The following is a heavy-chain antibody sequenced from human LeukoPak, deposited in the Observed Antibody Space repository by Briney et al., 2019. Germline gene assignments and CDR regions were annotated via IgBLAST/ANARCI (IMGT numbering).Heavy chain of an antibody. D-gene: IGHD3-3*01. Sequence: PSETLSLTCTVSGGSISSSSYYWGWIRQPPGKGLEWIGSIYYSGSTYYNPSLKSRVTISVDTSKNQFSLKLSSVTAADTAVYYCARQRRWREFFSVPAFSSPVPCYFDYWGQGTLVTVSS. CDR3: ARQRRWREFFSVPAFSSPVPCYFDY. CDR2: IYYSGST. CDR1: GGSISSSSYY. J-gene: IGHJ4*02. V-gene: IGHV4-39*01.